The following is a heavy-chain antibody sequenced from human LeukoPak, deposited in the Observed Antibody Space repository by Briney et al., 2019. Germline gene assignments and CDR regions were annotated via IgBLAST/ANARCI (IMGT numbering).Heavy chain of an antibody. J-gene: IGHJ4*02. Sequence: SETLSLTCTVSGGSISSGGYYWSWIRQPPGKGLEWIGEINHSGSTNYNPSLKSRVTISVDTSKNQFSLKLSSVTAADTAVYYCARGVRYFDWLSSLYYFDYWGQGTLVTVSS. D-gene: IGHD3-9*01. CDR2: INHSGST. CDR1: GGSISSGGYY. V-gene: IGHV4-39*07. CDR3: ARGVRYFDWLSSLYYFDY.